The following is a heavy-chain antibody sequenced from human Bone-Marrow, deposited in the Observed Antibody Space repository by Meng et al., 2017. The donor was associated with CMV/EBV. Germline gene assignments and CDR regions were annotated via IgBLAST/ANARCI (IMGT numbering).Heavy chain of an antibody. CDR1: GYSFDYYG. CDR3: AREHCTLSDCEHDYGMDF. Sequence: ASVKVSCKTSGYSFDYYGVAWIQQAPGQGLDGVGWISGYKHNTLYAQKLRGRVTMTTDTSKKTAYTELRGLRSDDTAVYYRAREHCTLSDCEHDYGMDFWGQGTTVTVSS. J-gene: IGHJ6*02. V-gene: IGHV1-18*01. D-gene: IGHD2-21*02. CDR2: ISGYKHNT.